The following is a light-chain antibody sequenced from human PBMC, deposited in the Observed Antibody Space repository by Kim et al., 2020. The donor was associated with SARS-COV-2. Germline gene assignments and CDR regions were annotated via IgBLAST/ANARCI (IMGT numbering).Light chain of an antibody. CDR3: QNYKSAPLT. CDR2: AAF. V-gene: IGKV1-27*01. Sequence: DIQMTQSPSTLSASVGDRVTITCRASQAISNYLAWYQQKPGKVPKLLIYAAFFLQSGVPSRFSGGGSQTYFTLTISSLQPEDVATYYCQNYKSAPLTFGPGTKVDIK. CDR1: QAISNY. J-gene: IGKJ3*01.